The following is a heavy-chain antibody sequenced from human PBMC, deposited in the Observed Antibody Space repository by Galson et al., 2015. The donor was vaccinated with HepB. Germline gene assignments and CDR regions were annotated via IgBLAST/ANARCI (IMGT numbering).Heavy chain of an antibody. CDR2: LNPTGGST. Sequence: SVKVSCKASGYTFSSYYIHWVRQAPGQGLEWMGILNPTGGSTKWSQKFQGRLTMTRDTSTSTVYMELSSLRSEDTAVYYCARDRRSVITFGGVIAPIDYWGQGTLVTVSS. D-gene: IGHD3-16*02. CDR1: GYTFSSYY. J-gene: IGHJ4*02. V-gene: IGHV1-46*01. CDR3: ARDRRSVITFGGVIAPIDY.